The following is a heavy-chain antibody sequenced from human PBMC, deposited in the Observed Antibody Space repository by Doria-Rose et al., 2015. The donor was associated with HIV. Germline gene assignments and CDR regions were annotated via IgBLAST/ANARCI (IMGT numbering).Heavy chain of an antibody. CDR3: ARGLLRGGWNDVDYYYGMDV. V-gene: IGHV4-34*01. D-gene: IGHD1-1*01. J-gene: IGHJ6*02. CDR1: GGSFSGYY. Sequence: QVQLQQWGVGLVKPSETLSLTCAVFGGSFSGYYWSWIRQPPGKGLEWIGEINHSGSTNYKTSLKSRVTISLDTPKNWSTWKLSSVTAADTAVYYCARGLLRGGWNDVDYYYGMDVWGQGTTVTVSS. CDR2: INHSGST.